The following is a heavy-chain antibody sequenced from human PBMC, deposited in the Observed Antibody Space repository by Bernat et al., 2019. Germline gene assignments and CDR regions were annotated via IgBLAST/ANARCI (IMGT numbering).Heavy chain of an antibody. D-gene: IGHD4-11*01. CDR2: ISYSGST. Sequence: QVQLQESGPGLVKPSETLSLTCTVSGGSVSSGSYSWSWIRQPPGKGLEWIGYISYSGSTNYNPSLKSRVTISVDTSKNQFSLKLNSVTPADTAVYYCARDRDSKNNWSDPWGQGTLVTVSS. CDR3: ARDRDSKNNWSDP. J-gene: IGHJ5*02. V-gene: IGHV4-61*01. CDR1: GGSVSSGSYS.